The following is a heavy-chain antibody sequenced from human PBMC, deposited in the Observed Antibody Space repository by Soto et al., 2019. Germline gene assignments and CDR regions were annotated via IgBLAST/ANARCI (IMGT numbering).Heavy chain of an antibody. CDR2: INHSGST. CDR3: ANTYYNFWSGFYRGYYFDY. D-gene: IGHD3-3*01. Sequence: QVHLQQWGAGLLKPSETLSLTCAVYGGSFSGYYWSWIRQPPGQGLEWSGEINHSGSTNYNPSLKSRVSISGDTSKNQFSLKLSSVTAADTAVYFCANTYYNFWSGFYRGYYFDYWGQGTLVSVSS. CDR1: GGSFSGYY. V-gene: IGHV4-34*01. J-gene: IGHJ4*02.